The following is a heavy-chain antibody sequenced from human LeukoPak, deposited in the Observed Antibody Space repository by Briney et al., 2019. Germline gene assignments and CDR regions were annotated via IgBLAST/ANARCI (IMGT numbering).Heavy chain of an antibody. V-gene: IGHV3-21*01. CDR1: GSTFSSYS. J-gene: IGHJ4*02. CDR2: ISSSSSYI. Sequence: PGGSLRLSCAASGSTFSSYSMNWVRQAPGKGLEWVSSISSSSSYIYYADSVKGRFTISRDNAKNSLYLQMNSLRAEDTAVYYCASDGIPGYCSSTSCKTFDYWGQGTLVTVSS. CDR3: ASDGIPGYCSSTSCKTFDY. D-gene: IGHD2-2*01.